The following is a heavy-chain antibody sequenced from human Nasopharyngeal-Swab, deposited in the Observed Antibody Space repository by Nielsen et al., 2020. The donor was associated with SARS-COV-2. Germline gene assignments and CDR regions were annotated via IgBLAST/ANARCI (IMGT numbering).Heavy chain of an antibody. CDR2: INTNTGNP. V-gene: IGHV7-4-1*02. CDR3: ARARGQPHNYYYYGMDV. Sequence: ASVKVSCTASCYTFTLYAMNLVRQAPGQGLEWMGWINTNTGNPTYAQGFTGRFVFSLDTSVRTAYLQISRLKDEDTAVYYCARARGQPHNYYYYGMDVWGQGTTVTVSS. J-gene: IGHJ6*02. CDR1: CYTFTLYA.